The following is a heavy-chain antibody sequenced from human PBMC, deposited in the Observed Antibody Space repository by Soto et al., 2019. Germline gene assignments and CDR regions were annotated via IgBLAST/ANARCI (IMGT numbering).Heavy chain of an antibody. CDR3: ARVTKADNEYCSSTSCYTGGTHWFDP. Sequence: SEPLSLTCTVSGGSISIDDHYWTWIRQPPGKGLELIGYIYYTGSTNYNPSLKSRVTISMDTSKNQFSLKVNSVTAADTAVYYCARVTKADNEYCSSTSCYTGGTHWFDPWGQGTLVTVSS. CDR2: IYYTGST. D-gene: IGHD2-2*02. V-gene: IGHV4-30-4*01. J-gene: IGHJ5*02. CDR1: GGSISIDDHY.